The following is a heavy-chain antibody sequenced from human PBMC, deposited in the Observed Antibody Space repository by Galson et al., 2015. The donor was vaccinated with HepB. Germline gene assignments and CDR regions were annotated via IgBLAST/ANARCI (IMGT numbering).Heavy chain of an antibody. CDR1: GSIFSEKY. CDR3: ARMNYDFWGGYYRGLDY. D-gene: IGHD3-3*01. V-gene: IGHV1-2*02. J-gene: IGHJ4*02. Sequence: SVKVSCKASGSIFSEKYIHWVRQAPGQGLEWMGWINPNTGSTRYLQRFQGRVTVTRDTSISTAYMELSRLRSDDTAIYYCARMNYDFWGGYYRGLDYWGQGTLVTVSS. CDR2: INPNTGST.